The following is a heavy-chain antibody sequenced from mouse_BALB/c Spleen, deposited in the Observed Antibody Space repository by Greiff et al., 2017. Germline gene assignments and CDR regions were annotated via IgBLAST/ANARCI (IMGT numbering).Heavy chain of an antibody. CDR3: AKGLRFAY. J-gene: IGHJ3*01. CDR2: ISSGGSYT. CDR1: GFTFSSYA. V-gene: IGHV5-9-4*01. Sequence: EVQVVESGGGLVKPGGSLKLSCAASGFTFSSYAMSWVRQSPEKRLEWVAEISSGGSYTYYPDTVTGRFTISRDNAKNTLYLEMSSLRSEDTAMYYCAKGLRFAYWGQGTLVTVSA.